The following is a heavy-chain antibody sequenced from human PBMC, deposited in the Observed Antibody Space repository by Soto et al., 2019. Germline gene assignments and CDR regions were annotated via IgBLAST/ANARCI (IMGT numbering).Heavy chain of an antibody. J-gene: IGHJ6*03. CDR1: GFTFSSYA. V-gene: IGHV3-33*01. Sequence: QVQLVESGGGGVQPGRSLRLSCAASGFTFSSYAIHWVRQAPGKGLEWVAVIWNDGSNKYYADSVKGRFTISRDNSKNTLYLQMNNLRAEDTAVYYCARAIPYYSYGHFYYYMDVWGKGTTVTVSS. CDR3: ARAIPYYSYGHFYYYMDV. D-gene: IGHD5-18*01. CDR2: IWNDGSNK.